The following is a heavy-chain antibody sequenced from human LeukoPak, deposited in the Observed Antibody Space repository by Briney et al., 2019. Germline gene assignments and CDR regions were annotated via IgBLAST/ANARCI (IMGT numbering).Heavy chain of an antibody. Sequence: GRSLRLSRAASVFSLSRNYMSCVRHAPGKGLEGGSVIASGGSTYYADSVKGRFTIYQENAKNTRYLQSKSLRVEDTAMYYFGRVGCSGASCYSLVVRDFDYWGQGTLVTVSS. CDR2: IASGGST. V-gene: IGHV3-53*01. CDR1: VFSLSRNY. D-gene: IGHD2-15*01. CDR3: GRVGCSGASCYSLVVRDFDY. J-gene: IGHJ4*02.